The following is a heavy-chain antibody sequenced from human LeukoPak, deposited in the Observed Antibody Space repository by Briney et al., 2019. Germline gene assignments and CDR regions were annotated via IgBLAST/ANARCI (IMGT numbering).Heavy chain of an antibody. CDR2: ISSSSSYI. Sequence: PGGSLRLSCAASGFTFSSYSMNWVRQAPGKGLEWVSSISSSSSYIYYADSVKGRFTISRDNAKNSLYLQMNSLRAEDTAVYYCARGHCSGGSCYSGGHYMDVWGKGTTVTVS. J-gene: IGHJ6*03. CDR3: ARGHCSGGSCYSGGHYMDV. V-gene: IGHV3-21*01. D-gene: IGHD2-15*01. CDR1: GFTFSSYS.